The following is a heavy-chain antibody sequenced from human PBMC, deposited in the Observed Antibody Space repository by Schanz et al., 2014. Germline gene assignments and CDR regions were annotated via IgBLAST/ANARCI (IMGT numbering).Heavy chain of an antibody. V-gene: IGHV3-7*01. CDR2: IKQDGSEK. CDR3: ARGVRIDY. D-gene: IGHD3-3*01. CDR1: GFIFSAYT. Sequence: EVQLVESGGGLVKPGESLRLSCAASGFIFSAYTMNWVRQAPGKGLEWVANIKQDGSEKYYVDSVKGRFTISRDNAKNSLYLQMNSLTAGDTAVYYCARGVRIDYWGQGTLVTVSS. J-gene: IGHJ4*02.